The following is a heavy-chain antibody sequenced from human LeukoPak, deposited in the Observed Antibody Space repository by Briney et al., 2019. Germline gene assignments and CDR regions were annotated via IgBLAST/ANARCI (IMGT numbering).Heavy chain of an antibody. J-gene: IGHJ4*02. CDR1: GFTFSSYA. CDR2: ISYDGSNK. V-gene: IGHV3-30-3*01. Sequence: GGSLRLSCAASGFTFSSYAMNWVRQAPGKGLEWVALISYDGSNKNYADSVKGRFTISRDNSKNTLYLQMNSLRAEDTAVYYCAREDGYCSGGNCYSYFDSWGQGTLVTVSS. CDR3: AREDGYCSGGNCYSYFDS. D-gene: IGHD2-15*01.